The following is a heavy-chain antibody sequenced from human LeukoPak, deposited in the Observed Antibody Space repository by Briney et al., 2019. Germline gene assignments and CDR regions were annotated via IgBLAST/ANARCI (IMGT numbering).Heavy chain of an antibody. CDR1: GFIFSSYA. V-gene: IGHV3-23*01. CDR3: AKDVSVIQGYFHH. J-gene: IGHJ4*02. Sequence: GGSLRLSCAASGFIFSSYAMSWARQAPGKGLEWVSVISGSGDNTYYADSGKGRFTISRDNSKNTLYLQMNSLRAEDTAVYYCAKDVSVIQGYFHHWGQGTLVTVSS. D-gene: IGHD2-21*01. CDR2: ISGSGDNT.